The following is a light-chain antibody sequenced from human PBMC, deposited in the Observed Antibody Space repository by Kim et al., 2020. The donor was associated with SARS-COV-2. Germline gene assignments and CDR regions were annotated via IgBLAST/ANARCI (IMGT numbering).Light chain of an antibody. Sequence: EVVMTQSPATLSVSPGERATLSCRASQSISTDLAWYQLKPGQAPRLLFYGASTRATGIPLRFSGSGSRTEFTLTISSLQSEDFAVYFCQHYHNWPVTFGQGTKVDIK. CDR1: QSISTD. J-gene: IGKJ1*01. CDR3: QHYHNWPVT. V-gene: IGKV3-15*01. CDR2: GAS.